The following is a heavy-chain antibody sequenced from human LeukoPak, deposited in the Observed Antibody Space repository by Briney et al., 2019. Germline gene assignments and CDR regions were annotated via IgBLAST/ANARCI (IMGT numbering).Heavy chain of an antibody. V-gene: IGHV4-4*09. CDR1: GSSISSYY. Sequence: PSETLSLTCTVSGSSISSYYWSWIRQPPGKGLEWIGYIYTSGSTNYNPSLKSRVTISVDTSKNQFSLRLSSVTAADTAVYYCASFGGHNWFDPWGQGTLVTVSS. CDR2: IYTSGST. D-gene: IGHD3-10*01. J-gene: IGHJ5*02. CDR3: ASFGGHNWFDP.